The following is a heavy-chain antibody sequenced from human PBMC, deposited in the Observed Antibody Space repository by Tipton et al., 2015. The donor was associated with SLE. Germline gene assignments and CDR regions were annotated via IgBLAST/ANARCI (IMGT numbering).Heavy chain of an antibody. CDR1: GGSISSHY. Sequence: TLSLTCTVSGGSISSHYWSWIRQPPGKGLEWIGEINHSGSTNYNPSLKSRVTISVDTSKNQFSLKLSSVTAADTAVYYCASPRDYYDSSGYYPFDYWGQGTLVTVSS. J-gene: IGHJ4*02. D-gene: IGHD3-22*01. V-gene: IGHV4-34*01. CDR2: INHSGST. CDR3: ASPRDYYDSSGYYPFDY.